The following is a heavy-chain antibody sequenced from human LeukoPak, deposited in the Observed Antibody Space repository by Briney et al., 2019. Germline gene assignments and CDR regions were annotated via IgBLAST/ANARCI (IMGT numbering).Heavy chain of an antibody. V-gene: IGHV3-23*01. D-gene: IGHD5-12*01. CDR1: GFTFSSYA. J-gene: IGHJ5*02. CDR3: AKDLERATSYSGPVA. Sequence: PGGSLRLSCAATGFTFSSYAMSWVRQAPGKGLEWVSAISGSGGSTYYADSVKGRFTISRDNSKNTLYLQMNSLRAEDTAVYYCAKDLERATSYSGPVAWGQGTLVTVSS. CDR2: ISGSGGST.